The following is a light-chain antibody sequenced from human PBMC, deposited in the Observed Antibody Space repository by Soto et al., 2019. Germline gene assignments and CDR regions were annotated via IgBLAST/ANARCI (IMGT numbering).Light chain of an antibody. CDR2: EVN. CDR3: SSYTSGSTYV. CDR1: SSDVGGYDY. J-gene: IGLJ1*01. V-gene: IGLV2-14*01. Sequence: QSALTQPASVSGSPGQSITISCTGTSSDVGGYDYVSWYQLHPGKAPKLMVFEVNNRPSGVSYRFSGSKSGNTASLTISGLQAEDEADYYCSSYTSGSTYVFGTGTKLTVL.